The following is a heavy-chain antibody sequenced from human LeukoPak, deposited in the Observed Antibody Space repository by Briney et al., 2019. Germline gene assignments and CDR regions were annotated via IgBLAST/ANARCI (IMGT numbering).Heavy chain of an antibody. Sequence: GGSLRLSCAASGFTFSSYSMNWVRQAPGKGLEGVSYISSSSSYIYYADSVKGRFTISRDNAKNSLHLQMNSLRAEDTAVYYCARGNYDSSGTVDYWGQGTLVTVSS. CDR1: GFTFSSYS. V-gene: IGHV3-21*01. D-gene: IGHD3-22*01. CDR3: ARGNYDSSGTVDY. J-gene: IGHJ4*02. CDR2: ISSSSSYI.